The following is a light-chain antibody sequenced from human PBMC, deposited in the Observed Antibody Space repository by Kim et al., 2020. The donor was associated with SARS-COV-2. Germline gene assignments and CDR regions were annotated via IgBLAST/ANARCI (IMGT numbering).Light chain of an antibody. Sequence: QSALTQPASVSGSAGQSVTISCTGTSSDVGANDYVSWFQQHPGRAPKVVIFDVTERPSGVPSRFSGSKSGNTASLTISGLQAEDEADYYCVSFAASDTWVFGGGTQLTVL. CDR1: SSDVGANDY. CDR2: DVT. J-gene: IGLJ2*01. CDR3: VSFAASDTWV. V-gene: IGLV2-14*03.